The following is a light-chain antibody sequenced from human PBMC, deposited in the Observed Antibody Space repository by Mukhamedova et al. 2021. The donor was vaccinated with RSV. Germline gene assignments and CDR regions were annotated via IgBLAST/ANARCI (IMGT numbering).Light chain of an antibody. CDR3: HHYGKSDALT. CDR2: GAS. Sequence: GERATLSCRTSQSVSSNFLGWYQQKPGQPPRLLIYGASARATDVPDRFSGSAAGTEFTLSISRLEPEDFAIYYCHHYGKSDALTFG. V-gene: IGKV3-20*01. J-gene: IGKJ4*01. CDR1: QSVSSNF.